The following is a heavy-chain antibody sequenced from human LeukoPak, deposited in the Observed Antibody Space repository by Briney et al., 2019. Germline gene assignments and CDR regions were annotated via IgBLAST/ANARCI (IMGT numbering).Heavy chain of an antibody. Sequence: PSETLSLTCAVYGGSFSGYYWSWIRQPPGKGLEWIGEINHSGSTNYNPSLKSRVTISVDTSKNQFSLKLSSVTAANTAVYYCARGRRYYGMDVWGQGTTVTVSS. CDR2: INHSGST. D-gene: IGHD1-14*01. CDR3: ARGRRYYGMDV. J-gene: IGHJ6*02. V-gene: IGHV4-34*01. CDR1: GGSFSGYY.